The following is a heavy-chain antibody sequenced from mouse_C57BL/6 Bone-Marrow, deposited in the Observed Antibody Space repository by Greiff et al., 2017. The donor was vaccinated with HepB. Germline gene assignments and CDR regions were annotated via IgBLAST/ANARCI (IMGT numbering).Heavy chain of an antibody. D-gene: IGHD1-1*01. J-gene: IGHJ3*01. CDR1: GFTFSDYG. Sequence: EVQLVESGGGLVKPGGSLKLSCAASGFTFSDYGMHWVRQAPEKGLEWVAYISSGSSTIYYADTVKGRFTISRDNAKNTLFLQMTSLRSEDTAMYYCARAGYYYGSSPAWFAYWGQGTLVTVSA. CDR2: ISSGSSTI. V-gene: IGHV5-17*01. CDR3: ARAGYYYGSSPAWFAY.